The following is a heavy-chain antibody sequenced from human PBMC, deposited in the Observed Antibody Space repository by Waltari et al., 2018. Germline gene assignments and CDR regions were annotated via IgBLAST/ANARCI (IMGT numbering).Heavy chain of an antibody. V-gene: IGHV4-39*01. J-gene: IGHJ2*01. CDR1: GGSISSSSYY. D-gene: IGHD2-8*01. CDR2: IYYSGST. CDR3: GRHPAMTIMLWYFDL. Sequence: QLQLQESGPGLVKPSGTLSLTCTVSGGSISSSSYYWGSIRQPPGKGLEWMGSIYYSGSTYYNPSLKSRVTISGDTPKNQFSLKLSSVTAADTAVYYCGRHPAMTIMLWYFDLWGRGTLVTVSS.